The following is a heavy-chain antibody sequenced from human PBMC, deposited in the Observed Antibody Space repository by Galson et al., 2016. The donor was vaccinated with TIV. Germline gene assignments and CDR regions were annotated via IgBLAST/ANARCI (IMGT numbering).Heavy chain of an antibody. Sequence: SLRLSCAASGFTFSSHPMTWVRQAPGKGLEWVSAISGSGATTHYADSVKGRFTISIDNPKNTLYLQMRSLRAEDTAVYFCAKMDSSGFDYVRRFDFWGQGTLATVSS. CDR3: AKMDSSGFDYVRRFDF. CDR1: GFTFSSHP. CDR2: ISGSGATT. V-gene: IGHV3-23*01. D-gene: IGHD3-22*01. J-gene: IGHJ4*02.